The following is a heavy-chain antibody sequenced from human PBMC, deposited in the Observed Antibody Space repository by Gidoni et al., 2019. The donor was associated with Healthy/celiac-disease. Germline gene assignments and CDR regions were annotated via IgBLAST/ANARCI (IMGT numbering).Heavy chain of an antibody. CDR2: IAYDGSNK. D-gene: IGHD3-10*01. Sequence: QVLLVESGRGVVQPGRSLRLSCAASGFPFSSYRMHWVRQAPGKGLGWVAVIAYDGSNKYYADSVKGRFTISRDNSKNTLYLQMNSLRAEDTAVYYCAKERYYYGSGSYYISGYWGQGTLVTVSS. CDR1: GFPFSSYR. V-gene: IGHV3-30*18. CDR3: AKERYYYGSGSYYISGY. J-gene: IGHJ4*02.